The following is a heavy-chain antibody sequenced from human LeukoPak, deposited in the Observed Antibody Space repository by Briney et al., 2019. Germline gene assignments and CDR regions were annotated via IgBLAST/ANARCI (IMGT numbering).Heavy chain of an antibody. V-gene: IGHV3-21*01. CDR1: GFTFSSYS. CDR2: ISSSSSYI. CDR3: ARWTVAALRDFDY. D-gene: IGHD6-19*01. J-gene: IGHJ4*02. Sequence: PGGSLRLSCAASGFTFSSYSMTWVRQAPGKGLEWVSSISSSSSYIYYADSVKGRFTISRDNSKNTLYLQMNSLRAEDTAVYYCARWTVAALRDFDYWGQGTLVTVSS.